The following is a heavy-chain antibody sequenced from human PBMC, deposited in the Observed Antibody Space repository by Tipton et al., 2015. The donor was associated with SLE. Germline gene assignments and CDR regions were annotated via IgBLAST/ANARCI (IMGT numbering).Heavy chain of an antibody. Sequence: TLSLTCAVYGGSISSSSYYWAYWGWIRQSPDKGVEWIGEINHSGSTNYNPSLKSRVTISVDTSKNQFSLKLSSVTAADTAAYYCARSITYYYYYYGMVVWGQGTTVTVSS. V-gene: IGHV4-34*01. CDR2: INHSGST. CDR3: ARSITYYYYYYGMVV. CDR1: GGSISSSSYY. J-gene: IGHJ6*02.